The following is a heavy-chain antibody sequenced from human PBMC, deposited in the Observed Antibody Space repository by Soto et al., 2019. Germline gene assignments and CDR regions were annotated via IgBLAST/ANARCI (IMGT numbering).Heavy chain of an antibody. CDR1: GFSYSDSA. J-gene: IGHJ4*02. CDR2: IRSKPNNYAT. CDR3: TRNAVDY. V-gene: IGHV3-73*02. Sequence: EVHLVESGGGLVQPGVSLKLSCVVSGFSYSDSAMHWVRQASGKGLQWVGRIRSKPNNYATAYDESVKGRFTISRDDSKNTAYLQMNNLKSEDSAVYYCTRNAVDYSGSGTLVTVSS. D-gene: IGHD6-19*01.